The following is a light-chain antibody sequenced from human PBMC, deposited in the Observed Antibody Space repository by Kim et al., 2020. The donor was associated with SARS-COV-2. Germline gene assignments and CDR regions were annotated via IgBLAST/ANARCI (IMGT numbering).Light chain of an antibody. J-gene: IGLJ3*02. Sequence: ELTQPPSASGTPGQRIAISCSGSSSDIGSNYVHWYQQLPGGAPKLLIYRNNERPGGISDRFSGSKFGTSASLIISGLRSEDEGDYFCAAWDGTSWVFG. CDR1: SSDIGSNY. V-gene: IGLV1-47*01. CDR2: RNN. CDR3: AAWDGTSWV.